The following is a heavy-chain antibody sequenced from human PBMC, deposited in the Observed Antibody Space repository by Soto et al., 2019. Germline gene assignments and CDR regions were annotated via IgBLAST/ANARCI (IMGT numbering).Heavy chain of an antibody. CDR3: ARDQGYRDFFSASHYYYYMDI. J-gene: IGHJ6*02. CDR1: GGSFSGYY. D-gene: IGHD3-3*01. V-gene: IGHV4-34*01. CDR2: INHSGST. Sequence: PSETLSLTCAVYGGSFSGYYWSWIRQPPGKGLEWIGEINHSGSTNYNPSLKSRLTISIDTSRNQFSLQLTSVTAADTAVYFCARDQGYRDFFSASHYYYYMDIWGQVTTVTVCS.